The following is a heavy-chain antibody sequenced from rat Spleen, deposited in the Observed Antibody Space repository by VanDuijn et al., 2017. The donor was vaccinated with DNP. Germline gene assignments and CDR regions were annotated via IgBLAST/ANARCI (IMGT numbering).Heavy chain of an antibody. V-gene: IGHV5S10*01. CDR2: IIYDGTRT. D-gene: IGHD4-3*01. CDR3: ARWYNSGYYFDY. CDR1: GFTFSDYN. J-gene: IGHJ2*01. Sequence: EVQLVESGGGLGQPGKSLKVSCAASGFTFSDYNMAWVRQAPKKGLEWVATIIYDGTRTYYRDSVTGRFTISRDNAKNTLYLQMNSLRSEDMATYYCARWYNSGYYFDYWGQGVMVTVSS.